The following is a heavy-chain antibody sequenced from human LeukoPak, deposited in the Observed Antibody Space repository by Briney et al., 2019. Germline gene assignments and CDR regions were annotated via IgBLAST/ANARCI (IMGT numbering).Heavy chain of an antibody. D-gene: IGHD2-15*01. CDR2: ISYDGSNK. CDR3: ARGAVAARVVYFDY. Sequence: GGSLRLSCAASGFTFSSYAMHWVRQARGKGLEWVAVISYDGSNKYYADSVKGRFTISRDNSKNTLYLQMNSLRAEDTAVYYCARGAVAARVVYFDYWGQGTLVTVSS. J-gene: IGHJ4*02. CDR1: GFTFSSYA. V-gene: IGHV3-30-3*01.